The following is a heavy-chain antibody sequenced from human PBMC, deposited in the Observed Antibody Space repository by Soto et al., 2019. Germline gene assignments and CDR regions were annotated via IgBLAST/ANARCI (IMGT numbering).Heavy chain of an antibody. CDR2: ISDDGSKT. CDR3: ARPYQLTYYFDD. CDR1: GVTFRGYA. Sequence: SAESLSLSYGGSGVTFRGYAVHWVRQTPGKGLAWVTVISDDGSKTYDADSVKGRFSVFIDDYTNMVSLQLTSPPCEGTAVSHCARPYQLTYYFDDWGPGIPVTVSS. D-gene: IGHD3-9*01. J-gene: IGHJ4*02. V-gene: IGHV3-30*14.